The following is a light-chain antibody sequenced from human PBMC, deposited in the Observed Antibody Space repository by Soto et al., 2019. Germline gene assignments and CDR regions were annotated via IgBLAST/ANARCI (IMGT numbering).Light chain of an antibody. Sequence: QSVLTQPPSASGAPGQRVTISCYGSSSNIGSNTVNWYQQLPGTAPKLLIYTNNQRPSGVRDRFSGSRSGTSASLAISGLQSEDEADYYCAAWDDGLNGFVFGTGTKVTVL. CDR2: TNN. V-gene: IGLV1-44*01. CDR1: SSNIGSNT. CDR3: AAWDDGLNGFV. J-gene: IGLJ1*01.